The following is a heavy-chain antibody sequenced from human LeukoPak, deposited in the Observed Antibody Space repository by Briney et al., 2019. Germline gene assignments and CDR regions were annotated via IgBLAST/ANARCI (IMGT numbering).Heavy chain of an antibody. CDR1: GFTFSSYA. J-gene: IGHJ4*02. CDR3: AKDLTIFGVVTEI. Sequence: GGSLRLSCAASGFTFSSYAMSWVRQAPGKGLEWVSAISGSGGSTYYADSVKGRFTISRHNSKNTLHLQMNSLRADDTAVYYCAKDLTIFGVVTEIWGQGTLVTVSS. V-gene: IGHV3-23*01. D-gene: IGHD3-3*01. CDR2: ISGSGGST.